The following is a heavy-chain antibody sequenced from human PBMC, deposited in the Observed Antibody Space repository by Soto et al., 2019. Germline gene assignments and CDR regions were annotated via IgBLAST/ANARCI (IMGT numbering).Heavy chain of an antibody. CDR3: AKDIGGAVAGTGDY. Sequence: EVQLVESGGGLVQPGRSLRLSCAASGFTFDDYAMHWVRQAPGKGLEWVPGISWNSGSIGYADSVKGRFTISRDNAKNSLYLQMNSLRAEDTALYYCAKDIGGAVAGTGDYWGQGTLVTVSS. V-gene: IGHV3-9*01. CDR2: ISWNSGSI. CDR1: GFTFDDYA. J-gene: IGHJ4*02. D-gene: IGHD6-19*01.